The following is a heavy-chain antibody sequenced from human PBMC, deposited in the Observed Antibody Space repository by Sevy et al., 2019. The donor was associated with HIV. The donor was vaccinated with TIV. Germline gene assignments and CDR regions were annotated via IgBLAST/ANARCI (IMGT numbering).Heavy chain of an antibody. V-gene: IGHV3-72*01. D-gene: IGHD6-13*01. Sequence: GGSLRLSCAASGFTFSDHYMEWVRQAPGKGLEWVGRIRNKADSYTTEDAASVKGRFTISRDDSKNSLYLLMNSLKTEGTAVYYCATHAGIAAAGRVFDYWGQGTLVTVSS. CDR1: GFTFSDHY. CDR3: ATHAGIAAAGRVFDY. CDR2: IRNKADSYTT. J-gene: IGHJ4*02.